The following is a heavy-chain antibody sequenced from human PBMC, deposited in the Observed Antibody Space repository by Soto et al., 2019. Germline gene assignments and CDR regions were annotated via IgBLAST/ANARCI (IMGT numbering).Heavy chain of an antibody. D-gene: IGHD2-15*01. CDR3: ATRDCSGGSCYINAFDY. CDR1: GYTLTELS. Sequence: GASVKVSCKVSGYTLTELSMHWVRQAPGKGLEWMGGFDSEDGETIYAQKFQGRVTMTEDTSTDTAYMELSSLRSEDTAVYYCATRDCSGGSCYINAFDYWGQGTLVTVSS. CDR2: FDSEDGET. J-gene: IGHJ4*02. V-gene: IGHV1-24*01.